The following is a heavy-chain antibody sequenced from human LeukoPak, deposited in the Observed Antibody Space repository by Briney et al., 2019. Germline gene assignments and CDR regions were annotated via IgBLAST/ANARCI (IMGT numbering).Heavy chain of an antibody. D-gene: IGHD5/OR15-5a*01. CDR1: GFTFSSYA. J-gene: IGHJ5*02. CDR2: ISYDGSNK. V-gene: IGHV3-30*14. Sequence: GGSLRLSCAASGFTFSSYAMHWVRQAPGKGLEWVAVISYDGSNKYYADSVKGRFTISRDNSKNTLYLQMNSLRAEDTAVYYCAREVASTYNWFDPWGQGTLVTVSS. CDR3: AREVASTYNWFDP.